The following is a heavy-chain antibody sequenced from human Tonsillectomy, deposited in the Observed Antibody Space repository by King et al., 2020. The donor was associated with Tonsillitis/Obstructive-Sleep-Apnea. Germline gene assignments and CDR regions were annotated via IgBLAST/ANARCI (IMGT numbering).Heavy chain of an antibody. CDR1: GGSFSGYY. J-gene: IGHJ4*02. CDR2: INHSGST. V-gene: IGHV4-34*01. Sequence: VQLQQWGAGLLKPSETLSLPCAVYGGSFSGYYWSWIRQPPGKGLEWIGEINHSGSTNYNPSLKSRVTISVDTSKNQFSLKLNSVTAADTAVYYCARGYCSGGGCYFSKSGGDYWGQGTLVTVSS. D-gene: IGHD2-15*01. CDR3: ARGYCSGGGCYFSKSGGDY.